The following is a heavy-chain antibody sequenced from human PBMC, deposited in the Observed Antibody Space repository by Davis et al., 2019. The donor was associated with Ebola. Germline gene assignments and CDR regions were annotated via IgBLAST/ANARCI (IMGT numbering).Heavy chain of an antibody. J-gene: IGHJ5*02. CDR3: AKDPHSSTENWFDP. CDR1: GFTFRSYA. D-gene: IGHD6-19*01. Sequence: GESLKISCAASGFTFRSYAMHWVRQAPGKGLEWVAVISYDGSNKQYADSVKGRFTISRDISKNTLYLQMNSLRAEDTAVYYCAKDPHSSTENWFDPWGQGTLVTVSS. V-gene: IGHV3-30*18. CDR2: ISYDGSNK.